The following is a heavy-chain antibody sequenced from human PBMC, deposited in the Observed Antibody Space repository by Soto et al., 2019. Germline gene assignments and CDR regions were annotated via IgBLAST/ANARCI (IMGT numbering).Heavy chain of an antibody. CDR2: TVVGSGNT. Sequence: SVKVSCKASGFTFTRSAVQWVRQARGQRLEWIGWTVVGSGNTNYAQKFQERVTITRDMSTSTAYMELSSLRSEDTAVYYCAADTQYVDSSGNYRYYFDRWGQGTLVSVAS. J-gene: IGHJ5*02. CDR1: GFTFTRSA. CDR3: AADTQYVDSSGNYRYYFDR. V-gene: IGHV1-58*01. D-gene: IGHD3-22*01.